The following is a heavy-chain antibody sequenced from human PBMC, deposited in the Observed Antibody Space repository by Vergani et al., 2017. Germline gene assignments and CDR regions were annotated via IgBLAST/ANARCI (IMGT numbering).Heavy chain of an antibody. CDR2: INPNSGGT. CDR3: AKDWYGGSYVGGYFDY. J-gene: IGHJ4*02. Sequence: QVQLVQSGAEVKKPGASVKVSCKASGYTFTGYYMHWVRQAPGQGLEWMGWINPNSGGTNYAQKFQGWVTMTRDTSISTAYMELSRLRSDDTAVYYCAKDWYGGSYVGGYFDYWGQGTLVTVSS. D-gene: IGHD1-26*01. CDR1: GYTFTGYY. V-gene: IGHV1-2*04.